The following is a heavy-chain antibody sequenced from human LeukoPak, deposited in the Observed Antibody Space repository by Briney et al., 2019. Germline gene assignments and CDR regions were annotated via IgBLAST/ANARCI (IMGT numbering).Heavy chain of an antibody. D-gene: IGHD1-26*01. J-gene: IGHJ3*02. CDR2: ISSDGSST. V-gene: IGHV3-74*01. Sequence: GGSLRLSCAASGFTFSSYWMHWVRQAPGKGLVWVSRISSDGSSTSYADSVKGRFTISRDNAKDTLYLQMNSLRAEDTAVYHCARTTGSKNAFDIWGQGRVVTVSS. CDR1: GFTFSSYW. CDR3: ARTTGSKNAFDI.